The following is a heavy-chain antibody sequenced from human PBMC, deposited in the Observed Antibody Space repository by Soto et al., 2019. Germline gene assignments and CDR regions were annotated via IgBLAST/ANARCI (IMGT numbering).Heavy chain of an antibody. Sequence: SETLSLTCTVSGGSVSSGSYYWSWIRQPPGKGLEWIGYIYYSGSTNYNPSLKSRVTISVDTSKNQFSLKLSSVTAADTAVYYCARGSHGDIYYYYYMDVWGKGTTVTVSS. V-gene: IGHV4-61*01. CDR3: ARGSHGDIYYYYYMDV. CDR2: IYYSGST. J-gene: IGHJ6*03. D-gene: IGHD4-17*01. CDR1: GGSVSSGSYY.